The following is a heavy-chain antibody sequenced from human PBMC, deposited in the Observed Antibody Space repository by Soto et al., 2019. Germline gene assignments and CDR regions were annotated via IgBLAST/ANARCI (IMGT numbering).Heavy chain of an antibody. CDR3: ARDEGWDCGGGRCDLGGHY. D-gene: IGHD2-15*01. J-gene: IGHJ4*02. V-gene: IGHV4-61*01. Sequence: QVQLQESGPGLVKPSETLSLTCTVSGGSVSSDSYYWSWIRQPPGKGLEWIGYMYYGGNINYNPSLKSRVTISVDTSKNQFSLKLTSVTAADTAVYYCARDEGWDCGGGRCDLGGHYWGQGTLVTVSS. CDR2: MYYGGNI. CDR1: GGSVSSDSYY.